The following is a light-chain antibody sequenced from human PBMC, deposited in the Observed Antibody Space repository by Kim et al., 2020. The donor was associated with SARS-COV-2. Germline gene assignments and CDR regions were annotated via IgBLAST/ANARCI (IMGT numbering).Light chain of an antibody. Sequence: QLVVTQSPSASASLGASVKLTCTLSSGHSTYAIAWHQQQPEKGPRYLMKVESDGSHIKGDGIPGRFSGSSSGAERYLTISSLQSEDEGDYYCQTWDTGIRVFGGGTKLTVL. CDR3: QTWDTGIRV. J-gene: IGLJ3*02. CDR2: VESDGSH. V-gene: IGLV4-69*01. CDR1: SGHSTYA.